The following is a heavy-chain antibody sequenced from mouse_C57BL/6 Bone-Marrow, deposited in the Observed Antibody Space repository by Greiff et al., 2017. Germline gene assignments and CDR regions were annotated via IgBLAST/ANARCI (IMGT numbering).Heavy chain of an antibody. CDR2: IYPRSGNT. CDR3: ARSDDGYY. D-gene: IGHD2-3*01. V-gene: IGHV1-81*01. CDR1: GYTFTSYG. J-gene: IGHJ2*01. Sequence: QVQLKQSGAELARPGASVKLSCKASGYTFTSYGISWVKQRTGQGLEWIGEIYPRSGNTYYNEKFKGKATLTADKSSSTAYMELRSLTSEDSAVYFCARSDDGYYWGQGTTLTGSS.